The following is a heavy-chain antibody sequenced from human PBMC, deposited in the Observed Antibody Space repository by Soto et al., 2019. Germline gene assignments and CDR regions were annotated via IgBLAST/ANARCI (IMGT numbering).Heavy chain of an antibody. CDR2: ISGSGGST. Sequence: LRLSCAASGFTFSSYAMSWVRQAPGKGLEWVSAISGSGGSTYYADSVKGRFTISRDNSKNTLYPQMNSLRAEDTAVYYCAKDGGYCSSTSCPRYDAFDIWGQGTMVTVSS. CDR3: AKDGGYCSSTSCPRYDAFDI. J-gene: IGHJ3*02. CDR1: GFTFSSYA. D-gene: IGHD2-2*01. V-gene: IGHV3-23*01.